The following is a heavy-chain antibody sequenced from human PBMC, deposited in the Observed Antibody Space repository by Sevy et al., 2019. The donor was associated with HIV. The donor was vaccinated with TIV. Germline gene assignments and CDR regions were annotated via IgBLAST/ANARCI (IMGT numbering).Heavy chain of an antibody. J-gene: IGHJ4*01. CDR1: GFIFGSSG. V-gene: IGHV3-30*02. CDR3: AKIKAYDSSGYDY. D-gene: IGHD3-22*01. Sequence: GGSLRLSCAASGFIFGSSGMHWVRQAPGKGLEWVTFIRYDGSNKYYADSVKGRFTISRDNSKNTLYLQMNSLRAEDTAVYYCAKIKAYDSSGYDYWGQEPWSPSPQ. CDR2: IRYDGSNK.